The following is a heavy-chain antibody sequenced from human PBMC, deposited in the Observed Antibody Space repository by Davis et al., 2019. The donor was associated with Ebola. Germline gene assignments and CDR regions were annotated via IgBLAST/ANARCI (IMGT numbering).Heavy chain of an antibody. Sequence: GGSLRLSCAASGFTFAGYAMHWVRQAPGKGLEWVSGISWNSGSIGYADSVKGRFTISRDNAKNSLYLQMNSLRAEDTALYYCAKDLTAMVDLYYYYAMDVWGQGTTVTVSS. CDR3: AKDLTAMVDLYYYYAMDV. CDR2: ISWNSGSI. D-gene: IGHD5-18*01. J-gene: IGHJ6*02. V-gene: IGHV3-9*01. CDR1: GFTFAGYA.